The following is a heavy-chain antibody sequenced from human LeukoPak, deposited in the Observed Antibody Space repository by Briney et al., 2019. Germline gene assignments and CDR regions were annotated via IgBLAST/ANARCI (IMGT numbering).Heavy chain of an antibody. CDR3: VLAPNSNWFDF. D-gene: IGHD2-15*01. V-gene: IGHV4-59*08. CDR1: GDSISSFY. J-gene: IGHJ4*02. Sequence: SETLSLTCSVSGDSISSFYWNWIRQSPGRGLEWIGNIHYSGSSIYNPSLRSRVTMSVDTSKKQFFLKLRSVTAADTAVYYCVLAPNSNWFDFWGQGTLVTVSS. CDR2: IHYSGSS.